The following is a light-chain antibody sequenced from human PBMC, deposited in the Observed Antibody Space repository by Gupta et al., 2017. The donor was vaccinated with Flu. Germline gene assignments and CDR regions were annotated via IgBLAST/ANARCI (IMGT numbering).Light chain of an antibody. CDR1: QSIRTY. V-gene: IGKV1-39*01. Sequence: DIEMTQSPTSLSASVGDRVIITCRASQSIRTYLNWYRHRPGKAPKLLIYAASTLHGGAPSRFSGSGSGTDFTLTITTLQPEDFATYYCQQTYRAPRTFGQGTKVDVK. J-gene: IGKJ1*01. CDR2: AAS. CDR3: QQTYRAPRT.